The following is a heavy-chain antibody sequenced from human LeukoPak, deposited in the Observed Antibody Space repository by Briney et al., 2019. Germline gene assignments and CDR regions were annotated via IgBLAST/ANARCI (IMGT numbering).Heavy chain of an antibody. CDR3: AREANGYLRYFDY. D-gene: IGHD6-13*01. CDR1: GGSISSGGYY. V-gene: IGHV4-31*03. Sequence: PSETLSLTCTVSGGSISSGGYYWSWIRQHPGKGLEWIGYIYYSGSTYYNPSLKSRVTISVDTSKNQFSLKLSSVTAADTAVYYCAREANGYLRYFDYWGQGTLVTVSS. J-gene: IGHJ4*02. CDR2: IYYSGST.